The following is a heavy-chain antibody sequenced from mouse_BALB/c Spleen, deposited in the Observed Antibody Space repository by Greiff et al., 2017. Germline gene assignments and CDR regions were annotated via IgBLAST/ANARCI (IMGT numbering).Heavy chain of an antibody. J-gene: IGHJ2*01. CDR1: GFAFSSYD. V-gene: IGHV5-12-1*01. CDR3: ARHRGGPDYFDY. CDR2: ISSGGGST. Sequence: EVKLVESGGGLVKPGGSLKLSCAASGFAFSSYDMSWVRQTPGKRLEWVAYISSGGGSTYYPDTVKGRFTISRANAKNTLYLQMSSLKSEDTAMYYCARHRGGPDYFDYWGQGTTLTVSS.